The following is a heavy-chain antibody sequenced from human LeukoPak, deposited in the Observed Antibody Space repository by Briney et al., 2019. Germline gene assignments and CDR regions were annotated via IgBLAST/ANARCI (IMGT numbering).Heavy chain of an antibody. CDR2: ISGGTT. V-gene: IGHV3-23*01. J-gene: IGHJ3*02. CDR3: ARDPNGDYIGAFEI. Sequence: GGSLRLSCAASGFTFSSYAMMWLRQAPGKGLEWVSAISGGTTLYADSVKGRFTISGDNSKNTLYLQMSSLRVEDTAVYYCARDPNGDYIGAFEIWGQGTMVTVSS. CDR1: GFTFSSYA. D-gene: IGHD4-17*01.